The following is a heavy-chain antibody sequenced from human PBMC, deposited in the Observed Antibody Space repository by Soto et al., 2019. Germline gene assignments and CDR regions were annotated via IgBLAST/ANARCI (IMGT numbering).Heavy chain of an antibody. D-gene: IGHD1-1*01. V-gene: IGHV3-11*01. CDR2: ISGSGTTI. Sequence: QVHLVESGGGLVKPGGSLRLSCTASGFTFSAYYMSWIRQAPGKGLEWISYISGSGTTIHYADSVKGRFTISRDNAKNSLYLQMNSLRAEDTAVYYCARSTSALDFWGQGTLVTVSS. J-gene: IGHJ4*02. CDR1: GFTFSAYY. CDR3: ARSTSALDF.